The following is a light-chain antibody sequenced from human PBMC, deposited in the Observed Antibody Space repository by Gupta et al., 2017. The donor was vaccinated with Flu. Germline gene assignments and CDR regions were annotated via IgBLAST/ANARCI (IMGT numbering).Light chain of an antibody. CDR3: RQSDSVPHT. CDR1: QGIGSC. V-gene: IGKV1-12*01. J-gene: IGKJ4*01. CDR2: AAP. Sequence: PSTLSALLPNRVMITCRMSQGIGSCLAWYQGKPGKAPKVVIYAAPTVERGVTSRFSGSGYGPDFTLTISSLQPEDFATYSCRQSDSVPHTFGGGTKLEIK.